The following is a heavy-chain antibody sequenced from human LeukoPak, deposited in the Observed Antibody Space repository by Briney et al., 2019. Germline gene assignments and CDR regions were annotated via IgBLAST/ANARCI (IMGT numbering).Heavy chain of an antibody. CDR1: GYTFTGYY. D-gene: IGHD3-10*01. V-gene: IGHV1-2*02. CDR3: ARDHHYYGSGSDFDY. CDR2: INPNSGGT. Sequence: ASVKVSCKASGYTFTGYYMHWVRQAPGQGLEWMGWINPNSGGTNYAQKFQGRVTMTRDTSISTAYMELSRLRSDDTAVYYCARDHHYYGSGSDFDYWGQGTLVTVSS. J-gene: IGHJ4*02.